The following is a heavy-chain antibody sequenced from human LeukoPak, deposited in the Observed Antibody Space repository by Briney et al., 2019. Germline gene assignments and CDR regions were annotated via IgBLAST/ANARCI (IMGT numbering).Heavy chain of an antibody. Sequence: ASVKVSCKASGYTFTSYGISWVRKAPGQGLEWMGWISAYNGNTNYAQKLQGRVTMTTDTSTSTAYMELRSLRSDDTAVYYCVRDAPLIMIVVSREPGMDVWGQGTTVTVSS. V-gene: IGHV1-18*01. CDR2: ISAYNGNT. J-gene: IGHJ6*02. CDR1: GYTFTSYG. D-gene: IGHD3-22*01. CDR3: VRDAPLIMIVVSREPGMDV.